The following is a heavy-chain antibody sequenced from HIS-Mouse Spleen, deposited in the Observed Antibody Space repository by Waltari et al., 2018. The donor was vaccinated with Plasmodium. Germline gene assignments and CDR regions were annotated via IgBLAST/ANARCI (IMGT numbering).Heavy chain of an antibody. CDR1: GGSISSSSAY. D-gene: IGHD3-3*01. V-gene: IGHV4-39*01. J-gene: IGHJ4*02. CDR3: ARQLAYYDFWSGYSRGYYFDY. CDR2: IYYSGST. Sequence: QLQLQESGPGLVKPSETLSLTCTVSGGSISSSSAYWGWLRRPPGKGLEWIGSIYYSGSTYYNPSLKSRVTISVDTSKNQFSLKLSSVTAADTAVYYCARQLAYYDFWSGYSRGYYFDYWGQGTLVTVSS.